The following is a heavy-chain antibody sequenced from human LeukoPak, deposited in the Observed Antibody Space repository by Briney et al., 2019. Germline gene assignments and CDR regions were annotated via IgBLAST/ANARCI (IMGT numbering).Heavy chain of an antibody. D-gene: IGHD2-2*01. J-gene: IGHJ5*02. CDR3: ARWTIVVVPAARGGWFDP. CDR1: GGSISSGSYY. Sequence: ASQTLSLTCTVSGGSISSGSYYWSWIRQPAGKGLEWIGRIYTSGSTNYNPSLKSRVTISVDTSKNQFSLKLSSVTAADTAVYYCARWTIVVVPAARGGWFDPWGQGTLVTVSS. CDR2: IYTSGST. V-gene: IGHV4-61*02.